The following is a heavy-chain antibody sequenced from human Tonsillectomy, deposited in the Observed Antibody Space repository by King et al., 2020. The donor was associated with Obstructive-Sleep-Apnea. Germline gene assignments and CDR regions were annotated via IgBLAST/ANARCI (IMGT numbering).Heavy chain of an antibody. V-gene: IGHV4-59*08. J-gene: IGHJ4*02. CDR2: VFYTGSA. CDR3: ARSLAAPGVFDF. D-gene: IGHD6-13*01. Sequence: QLQESGPGLVKPSETLSLSCTVSGGSISTYFWSWIRQPPGKGLEWIGDVFYTGSANYNPSLNSRVTISVDTFKNQCSLNLYSVTAADTAVYYCARSLAAPGVFDFWGQGSLVTVSS. CDR1: GGSISTYF.